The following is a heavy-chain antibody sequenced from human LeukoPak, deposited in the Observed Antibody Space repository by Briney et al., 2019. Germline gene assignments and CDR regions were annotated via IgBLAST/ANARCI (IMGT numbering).Heavy chain of an antibody. CDR2: INPNSGGT. D-gene: IGHD2-2*02. CDR3: ARDMGRYCSSTSCYSWFDP. J-gene: IGHJ5*02. V-gene: IGHV1-2*02. Sequence: ASVKVSCKASGYTFTGYYMHWVRQAPGQGLEWMGWINPNSGGTNYAQKFQGRVTMTRDTSISTVYMELSRLRSDDTAVYYCARDMGRYCSSTSCYSWFDPWGQGTLVTVSS. CDR1: GYTFTGYY.